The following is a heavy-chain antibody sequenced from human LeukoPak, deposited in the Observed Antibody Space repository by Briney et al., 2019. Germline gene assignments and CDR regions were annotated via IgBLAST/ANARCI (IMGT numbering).Heavy chain of an antibody. J-gene: IGHJ4*02. CDR1: GFTFSSYS. Sequence: PAGSLRLSCAASGFTFSSYSMNWVRQAPGKGLEWVSSISSSSSYIYYADSVKGRFTISRDNAKNSLYLQMNSLRAEDTAVYYCARDASSGGSSSWYGFDYWGQGTLVTVSS. CDR3: ARDASSGGSSSWYGFDY. V-gene: IGHV3-21*01. D-gene: IGHD6-13*01. CDR2: ISSSSSYI.